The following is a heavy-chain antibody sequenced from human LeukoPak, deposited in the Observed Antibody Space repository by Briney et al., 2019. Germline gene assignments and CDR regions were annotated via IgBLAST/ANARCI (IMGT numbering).Heavy chain of an antibody. Sequence: PETLSLTCTVSGGSISSSSYYWGWIRQPPGKGLEWIGSIYYSGSTYYNPSLKSRVTISVDTSKNQFSLKLSSVTAADTAVYYCARLVPAAQNYYYYYGMDVWGQGTTVTVSS. CDR3: ARLVPAAQNYYYYYGMDV. CDR1: GGSISSSSYY. J-gene: IGHJ6*02. CDR2: IYYSGST. V-gene: IGHV4-39*01. D-gene: IGHD2-2*01.